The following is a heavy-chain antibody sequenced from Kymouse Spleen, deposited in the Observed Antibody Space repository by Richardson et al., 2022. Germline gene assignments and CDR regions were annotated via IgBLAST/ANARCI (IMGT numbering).Heavy chain of an antibody. V-gene: IGHV4-34*01. D-gene: IGHD6-19*01. Sequence: QVQLQQWGAGLLKPSETLSLTCAVYGGSFSGYYWSWIRQPPGKGLEWIGEINHSGSTNYNPSLKSRVTISVDTSKNQFSLKLSSVTAADTAVYYCAREGAVAGTDYYYYGMDVWGQGTTVTVSS. CDR3: AREGAVAGTDYYYYGMDV. CDR1: GGSFSGYY. CDR2: INHSGST. J-gene: IGHJ6*02.